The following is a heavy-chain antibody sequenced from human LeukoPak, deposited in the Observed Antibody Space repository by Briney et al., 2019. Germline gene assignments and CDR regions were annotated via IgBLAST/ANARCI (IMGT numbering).Heavy chain of an antibody. Sequence: SETLSLTCTVSGGSISSSSYYWGWIRQPPGKGLEWIGSIYYSGSTYYNPSLKSRVTISVDTSKNQFSLKLSSVTAADTAVYYCARHSITGTTAPGDYWGQGTLVTVSS. J-gene: IGHJ4*02. D-gene: IGHD1-20*01. CDR1: GGSISSSSYY. CDR3: ARHSITGTTAPGDY. V-gene: IGHV4-39*01. CDR2: IYYSGST.